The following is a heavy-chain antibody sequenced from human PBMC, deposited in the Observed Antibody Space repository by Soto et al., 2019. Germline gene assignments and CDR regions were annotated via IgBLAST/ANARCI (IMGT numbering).Heavy chain of an antibody. J-gene: IGHJ5*02. V-gene: IGHV4-39*01. Sequence: QLQLQESGPGLVKPSETLSLTCTVSGGSISSSSYYWGWIRQPPGKGLEWIGSIYYSGSTYYNPSLKIRVTISVDTSKNQFSLKLSSVTAADTAVYYCARREPEWLLYRYISPSPFDPWGQGTLVTVSS. CDR1: GGSISSSSYY. CDR2: IYYSGST. D-gene: IGHD3-3*01. CDR3: ARREPEWLLYRYISPSPFDP.